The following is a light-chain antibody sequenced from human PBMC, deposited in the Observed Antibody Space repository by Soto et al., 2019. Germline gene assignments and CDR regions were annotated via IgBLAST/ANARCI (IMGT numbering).Light chain of an antibody. CDR3: LLDFGYFWA. Sequence: AIQLTQSPSSLSASVGDRVTITCRASQAIRNALGWYQQKPGKVPKLLIYAASTLQSGVPSRFSGSGFGTDFTLTISRLQPEDFATYYCLLDFGYFWAFGQGTKVDIK. CDR2: AAS. J-gene: IGKJ1*01. V-gene: IGKV1-6*01. CDR1: QAIRNA.